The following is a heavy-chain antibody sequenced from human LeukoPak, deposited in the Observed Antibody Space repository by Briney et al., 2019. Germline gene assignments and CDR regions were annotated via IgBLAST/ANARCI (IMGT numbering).Heavy chain of an antibody. CDR2: LKQDGSDK. D-gene: IGHD3-22*01. Sequence: GGSLRLSCVASGFTFSGYWMSWVRQAPGKGLEWVANLKQDGSDKYYVDSVKGRFTISRDNAKNSLYLQLNSLRAEDTAVYYCAGSDTIGYLPREWDYWYFDRWGRGTLVTVSS. CDR1: GFTFSGYW. J-gene: IGHJ2*01. V-gene: IGHV3-7*01. CDR3: AGSDTIGYLPREWDYWYFDR.